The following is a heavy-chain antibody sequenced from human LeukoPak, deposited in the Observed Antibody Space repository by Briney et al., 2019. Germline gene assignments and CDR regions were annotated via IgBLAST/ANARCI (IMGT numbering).Heavy chain of an antibody. D-gene: IGHD3-10*01. CDR2: IYYSGST. Sequence: SGTLSLPCAVSGGSISSYYWSWIRQPPGKGLEWIGYIYYSGSTNYNPSLKSRITISVDTSKNQFSLKLSSATAADTAVYYFARGPGVTNDAFDIWGQGTMVTVSS. V-gene: IGHV4-59*01. J-gene: IGHJ3*02. CDR1: GGSISSYY. CDR3: ARGPGVTNDAFDI.